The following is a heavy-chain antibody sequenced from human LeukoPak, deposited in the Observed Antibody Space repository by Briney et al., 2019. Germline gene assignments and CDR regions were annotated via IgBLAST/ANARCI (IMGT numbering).Heavy chain of an antibody. Sequence: GSLRLSCAVSGFTFSSHAMTWVRQAPGKGLQWVSSISISGDSTYYADSVKGRFTISRGNSKNTLYLQMNSLRADDTAVYYCANEIRPNDYWGQGTLVTVSS. CDR3: ANEIRPNDY. CDR1: GFTFSSHA. J-gene: IGHJ4*02. V-gene: IGHV3-23*01. CDR2: ISISGDST.